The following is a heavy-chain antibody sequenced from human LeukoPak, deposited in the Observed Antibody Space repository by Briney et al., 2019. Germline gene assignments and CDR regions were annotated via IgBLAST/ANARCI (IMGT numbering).Heavy chain of an antibody. J-gene: IGHJ4*02. CDR1: GGSISSSSYY. CDR2: IYYSGST. D-gene: IGHD1-26*01. V-gene: IGHV4-39*07. CDR3: ARVPYSGSADY. Sequence: PSETLFLTCTVSGGSISSSSYYWGWIRQPPGKGLEWIGSIYYSGSTYYNPSLKSRVTISVDTSKNQFSLKLSSVTAADTAVYYCARVPYSGSADYWGQGTLVTVSS.